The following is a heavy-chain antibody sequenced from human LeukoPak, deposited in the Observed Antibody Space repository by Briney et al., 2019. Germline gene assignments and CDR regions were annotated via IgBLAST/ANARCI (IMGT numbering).Heavy chain of an antibody. D-gene: IGHD4-17*01. J-gene: IGHJ6*02. CDR2: MYYSGGT. Sequence: SETLSLTCTVSGGSISSYYWSWIRQPPGKGLEWIGYMYYSGGTNYNPSLKSRVTISVDTSKNQFSLKVSSVTAADTAVYYCARVAVGSGDYEIYYGMDVWGQGTTVTVSS. V-gene: IGHV4-59*01. CDR3: ARVAVGSGDYEIYYGMDV. CDR1: GGSISSYY.